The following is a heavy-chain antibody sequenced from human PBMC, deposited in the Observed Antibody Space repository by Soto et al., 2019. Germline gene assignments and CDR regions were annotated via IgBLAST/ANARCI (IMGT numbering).Heavy chain of an antibody. CDR1: GVPFSSYG. CDR2: ITPASQIR. J-gene: IGHJ4*02. V-gene: IGHV1-69*09. CDR3: AMMKLAGLDH. Sequence: QVELLQSGTEVKRPGSSVKVSCKASGVPFSSYGFAWVRQAPGRGLEWVGRITPASQIRNYEQSLQGRVTITADISMTTAYMELSGLTSEDTAGYYCAMMKLAGLDHWGQGTLVTVSS.